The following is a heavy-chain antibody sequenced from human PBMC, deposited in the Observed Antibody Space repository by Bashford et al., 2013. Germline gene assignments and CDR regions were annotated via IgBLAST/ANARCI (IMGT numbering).Heavy chain of an antibody. J-gene: IGHJ4*02. D-gene: IGHD2-2*01. V-gene: IGHV5-51*01. CDR3: AKSTRPWQVDD. CDR2: IYPGDSDT. CDR1: GYTFTNYW. Sequence: GESLKISCKGSGYTFTNYWIGWVRQMPGKGLEWMGIIYPGDSDTRYRPSFQGQVTISADKSISTAYLHWSSLKASDTAIYYCAKSTRPWQVDDWGQGTLVTVSS.